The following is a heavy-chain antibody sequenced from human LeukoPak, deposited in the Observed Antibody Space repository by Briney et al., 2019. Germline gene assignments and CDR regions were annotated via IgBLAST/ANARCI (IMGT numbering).Heavy chain of an antibody. J-gene: IGHJ4*02. V-gene: IGHV3-21*01. D-gene: IGHD4-17*01. CDR3: ARARGYGDYAPDY. CDR1: GFTFSSYS. CDR2: TSSSSSYI. Sequence: GGSLRLSCAASGFTFSSYSMNWVRQAPGKGLEWVSSTSSSSSYIYYADSVKGRFTISRDNAKNSLYLQMNSLRAEDTAVYYCARARGYGDYAPDYWGQGTLVTVSS.